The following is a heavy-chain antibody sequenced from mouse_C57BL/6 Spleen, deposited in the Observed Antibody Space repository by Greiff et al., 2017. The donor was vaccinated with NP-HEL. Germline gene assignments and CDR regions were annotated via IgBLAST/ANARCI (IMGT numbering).Heavy chain of an antibody. Sequence: EVKVVESGGGLVQPGGSLKLSCAASGFTFSDYYMYWVRQTPEKRLEWVAYISNGGGSTYYPDTVKGRFTISRDNAKNTLYLQMSRLKSEDTAMYYCARRWLLPTFYAMDYWGQGTSVTVSS. D-gene: IGHD2-3*01. J-gene: IGHJ4*01. V-gene: IGHV5-12*01. CDR1: GFTFSDYY. CDR3: ARRWLLPTFYAMDY. CDR2: ISNGGGST.